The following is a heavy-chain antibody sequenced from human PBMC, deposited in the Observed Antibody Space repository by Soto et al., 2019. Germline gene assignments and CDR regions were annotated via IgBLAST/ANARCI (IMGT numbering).Heavy chain of an antibody. CDR1: GFTFRSYA. J-gene: IGHJ4*02. V-gene: IGHV3-64*01. Sequence: GGSLRLSCEASGFTFRSYAMHWVRQAPGKGLEYVSTIRSNGGSTYYANSVEGRFTISRDNFKNTLYLQMGSLRAEDTAVYYCARDTAEAGHDYWGQGTLVTVSS. CDR3: ARDTAEAGHDY. CDR2: IRSNGGST.